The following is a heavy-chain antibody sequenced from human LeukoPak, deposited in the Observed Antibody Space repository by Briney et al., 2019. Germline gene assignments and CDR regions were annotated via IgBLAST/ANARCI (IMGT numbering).Heavy chain of an antibody. J-gene: IGHJ4*02. CDR1: GGSISSGDYY. Sequence: SETPSLTCTVSGGSISSGDYYWSWIRQPPGKGLEWIGYIYYSGSTYYNPSLKSRVTISVDTSKNQFSLKLSSVTAADTAVYYCARVTRRDGSLYFDYWGQGTLVTVSS. D-gene: IGHD5-24*01. V-gene: IGHV4-30-4*08. CDR3: ARVTRRDGSLYFDY. CDR2: IYYSGST.